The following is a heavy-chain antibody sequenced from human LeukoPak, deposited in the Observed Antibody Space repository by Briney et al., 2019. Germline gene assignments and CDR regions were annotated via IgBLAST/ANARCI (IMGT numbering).Heavy chain of an antibody. CDR3: ARDVRDYYDSRGFDY. V-gene: IGHV4-34*01. CDR1: GGSFSGYY. CDR2: INHSGST. Sequence: PSETPSLTCAVYGGSFSGYYWSWIRQPPGKGLEWIGEINHSGSTNYNPSLKSRVTISVDKSKNQFSLKLSSVTAADTAVYYCARDVRDYYDSRGFDYWRQGTLVTVSS. J-gene: IGHJ4*02. D-gene: IGHD3-22*01.